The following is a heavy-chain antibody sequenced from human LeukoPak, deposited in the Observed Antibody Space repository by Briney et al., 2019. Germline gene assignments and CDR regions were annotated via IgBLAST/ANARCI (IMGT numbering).Heavy chain of an antibody. CDR3: ARATYDYGDYVFQH. Sequence: PSETLSLTCTASGGSISSGGYYWSWIRQPPGKGLEWIGYIYYSGSTNYNPSLKSRVTISVDTSKNQFSLKLSSVTAADTAVYYCARATYDYGDYVFQHWGQGTLVTVSS. CDR1: GGSISSGGYY. V-gene: IGHV4-61*08. D-gene: IGHD4-17*01. CDR2: IYYSGST. J-gene: IGHJ1*01.